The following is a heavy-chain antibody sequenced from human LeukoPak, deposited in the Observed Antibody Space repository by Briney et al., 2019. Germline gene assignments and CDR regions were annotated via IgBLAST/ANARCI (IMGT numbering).Heavy chain of an antibody. V-gene: IGHV3-9*01. D-gene: IGHD6-13*01. J-gene: IGHJ6*02. CDR2: ISLNSGTI. CDR1: GFTFNDYA. Sequence: GGSLRLSCGASGFTFNDYAMHWVRQAAGKGLEWVSGISLNSGTIGYADSVKGRFTISRDNAKNSLYLQMNSLRAEDTALYYCAKGDDAGYSYGMDVWGQGTTVTVSS. CDR3: AKGDDAGYSYGMDV.